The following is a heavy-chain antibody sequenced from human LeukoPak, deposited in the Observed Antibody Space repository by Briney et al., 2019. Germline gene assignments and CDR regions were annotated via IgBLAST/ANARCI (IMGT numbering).Heavy chain of an antibody. CDR3: ARARLDYYDSSGDDAFDI. D-gene: IGHD3-22*01. CDR1: GFTVSSNY. J-gene: IGHJ3*02. CDR2: IYSGGST. V-gene: IGHV3-53*01. Sequence: GGSLRLSCAASGFTVSSNYMSWVRQAPGKGLEWVSVIYSGGSTYYADSVKGRFTISRDNSKNTLYLQMNSLRAEDTAVYYCARARLDYYDSSGDDAFDIWGQGTMVTVSS.